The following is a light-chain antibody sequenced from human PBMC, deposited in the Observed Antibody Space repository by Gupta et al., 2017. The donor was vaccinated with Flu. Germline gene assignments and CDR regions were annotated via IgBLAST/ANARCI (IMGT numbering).Light chain of an antibody. J-gene: IGKJ4*01. V-gene: IGKV3-20*01. CDR2: GAS. CDR3: QQYGDSPLT. Sequence: ERATLSCSASQSIRSSYLAWYQQKPGQAPRLLIYGASSRATGIPDRFSGSGSGTAFTLTISRLEPEDFAVYYCQQYGDSPLTFGGGTKVEI. CDR1: QSIRSSY.